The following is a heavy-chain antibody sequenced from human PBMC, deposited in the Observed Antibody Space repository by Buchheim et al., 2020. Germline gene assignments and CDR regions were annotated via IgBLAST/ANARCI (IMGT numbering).Heavy chain of an antibody. V-gene: IGHV1-46*01. Sequence: QVQVVQSGAEVKTPGASVKISCKASGYTFSSYYIHWVRQAPGQGLEWMGIINPSGGSTTYAQKFQGRITMTRDTPTSTAYLDLSSLKSEDTAIYYCARGGHDYGDYWGQGTL. CDR1: GYTFSSYY. CDR2: INPSGGST. CDR3: ARGGHDYGDY. J-gene: IGHJ4*02. D-gene: IGHD4/OR15-4a*01.